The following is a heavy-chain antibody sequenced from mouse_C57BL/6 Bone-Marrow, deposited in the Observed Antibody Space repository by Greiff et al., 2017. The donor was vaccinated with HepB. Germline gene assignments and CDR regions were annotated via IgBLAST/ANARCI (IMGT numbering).Heavy chain of an antibody. CDR2: FYPGSGSI. V-gene: IGHV1-62-2*01. J-gene: IGHJ2*01. Sequence: VKLMESGAELVKPGASVKLSCKASGYTFTEYTIHWVKQRSGQGLEWIGWFYPGSGSIKYNEKFKDKATLTADKSSSTVYMELSRLTSVDSAVYFCARHGRLNYGSSPYYFDYWGQGTTLTVSS. CDR3: ARHGRLNYGSSPYYFDY. D-gene: IGHD1-1*01. CDR1: GYTFTEYT.